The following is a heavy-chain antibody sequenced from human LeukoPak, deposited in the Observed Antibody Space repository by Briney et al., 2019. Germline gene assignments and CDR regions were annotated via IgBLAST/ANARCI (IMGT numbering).Heavy chain of an antibody. J-gene: IGHJ6*03. CDR2: LRFDGSNE. D-gene: IGHD1-14*01. CDR3: AKTGFQFGYYYYYMDV. CDR1: GFTFSDYG. V-gene: IGHV3-30*02. Sequence: GGSLRLSCAASGFTFSDYGMHWVRQAPGKGLEWVAFLRFDGSNEYYADSVKGRFTISRDNSKSTLYLQMNSLRADDTALYYCAKTGFQFGYYYYYMDVWGKGTTVTVSS.